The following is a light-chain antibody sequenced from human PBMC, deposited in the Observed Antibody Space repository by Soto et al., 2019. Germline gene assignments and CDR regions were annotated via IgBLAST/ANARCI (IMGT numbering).Light chain of an antibody. CDR2: GAS. Sequence: EIVMTQSPATLSVSPGERVTLSCRASQSVADNLAWYQQKPGQAPRLLIYGASTRATGIPARFSGSGSGTEFTLTISSLQSEDFVLYYCHESNNWPYTFGQGTKLEIK. CDR1: QSVADN. V-gene: IGKV3-15*01. CDR3: HESNNWPYT. J-gene: IGKJ2*01.